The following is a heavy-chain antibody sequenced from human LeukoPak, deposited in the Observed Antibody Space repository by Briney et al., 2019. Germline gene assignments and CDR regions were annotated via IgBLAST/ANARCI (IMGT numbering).Heavy chain of an antibody. D-gene: IGHD3-22*01. Sequence: SETLSLTCTVSGGSISSSSYYWGWIRQPPGKGLEWIGSIYYSGSTYYNPSLKSRVTISVDTSKNQFSLKLSSVTAADTAVYYCARQPDYYDSSGYYGSAWFDPWGQGTLGTVSS. CDR2: IYYSGST. CDR3: ARQPDYYDSSGYYGSAWFDP. CDR1: GGSISSSSYY. V-gene: IGHV4-39*01. J-gene: IGHJ5*02.